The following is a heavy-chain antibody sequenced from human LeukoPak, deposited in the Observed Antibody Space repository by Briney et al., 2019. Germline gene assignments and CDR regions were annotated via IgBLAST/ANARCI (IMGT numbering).Heavy chain of an antibody. CDR3: AKDLTRGFGSSWFFDY. D-gene: IGHD6-13*01. Sequence: QAGGSLRLSCAASGFTFSSYGMHWVRQAPGKGLEWVAVISYDGSNKYYADSVKGRFTISRDNSKNTLYLQMNSLRAEDTAVYYCAKDLTRGFGSSWFFDYWGQGTLVTVSS. J-gene: IGHJ4*02. CDR1: GFTFSSYG. V-gene: IGHV3-30*18. CDR2: ISYDGSNK.